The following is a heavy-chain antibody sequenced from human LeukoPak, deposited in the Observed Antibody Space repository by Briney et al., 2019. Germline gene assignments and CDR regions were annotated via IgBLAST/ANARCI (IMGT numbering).Heavy chain of an antibody. CDR2: ISSSSSYI. J-gene: IGHJ6*02. D-gene: IGHD1-26*01. CDR1: GFTFSSYS. Sequence: GGSLRLSCAASGFTFSSYSMNWVRQAPGKGLEWVSSISSSSSYIYYADSVKGRFTISRDNAKNSLYLQMNSLRAEDTAVYYCARGERSYYYYGMDVWGQGTTVTVSS. V-gene: IGHV3-21*01. CDR3: ARGERSYYYYGMDV.